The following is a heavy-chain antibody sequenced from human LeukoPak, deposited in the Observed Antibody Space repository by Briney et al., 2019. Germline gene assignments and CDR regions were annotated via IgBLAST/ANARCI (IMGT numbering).Heavy chain of an antibody. D-gene: IGHD6-13*01. CDR3: ARRGRYSSSWYVPDYYYYYMDV. J-gene: IGHJ6*03. Sequence: GASVKVSCKASGYTFTSYGISWVRQAPGQGLEWMGWISAYNGNTNYAQKLQGRVTMTTDTSTSTAYMELRSLRSDDTAVYYCARRGRYSSSWYVPDYYYYYMDVWGKGTTVTVPS. V-gene: IGHV1-18*01. CDR2: ISAYNGNT. CDR1: GYTFTSYG.